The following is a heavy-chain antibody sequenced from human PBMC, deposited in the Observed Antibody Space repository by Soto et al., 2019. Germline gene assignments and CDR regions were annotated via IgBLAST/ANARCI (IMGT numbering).Heavy chain of an antibody. CDR1: GGAFSTYS. V-gene: IGHV1-69*04. J-gene: IGHJ4*02. D-gene: IGHD2-2*01. CDR2: VIPIVGIA. CDR3: ARDLSYCNSATCYKPSDY. Sequence: RASVKVSCKASGGAFSTYSISWVRQAPGQGLEWMGRVIPIVGIANYAQKFQGRVTMTADKSTSTAYMELSSLRSEDTAVYFCARDLSYCNSATCYKPSDYWGQGTLVTSPQ.